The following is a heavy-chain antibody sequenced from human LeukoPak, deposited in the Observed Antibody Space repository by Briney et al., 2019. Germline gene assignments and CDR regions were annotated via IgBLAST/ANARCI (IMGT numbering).Heavy chain of an antibody. CDR2: ISSSTKYI. Sequence: GGSLRLSCAASGFTFDTYSMNWVRQLPGKGLEWVASISSSTKYIHYADSVRDRFTISRDNPKNSLYLEMSSLTAEDTAVYYCARDVYCSGAACYPLPDYWGQGTQVTVSP. CDR3: ARDVYCSGAACYPLPDY. CDR1: GFTFDTYS. D-gene: IGHD2-15*01. V-gene: IGHV3-21*01. J-gene: IGHJ4*02.